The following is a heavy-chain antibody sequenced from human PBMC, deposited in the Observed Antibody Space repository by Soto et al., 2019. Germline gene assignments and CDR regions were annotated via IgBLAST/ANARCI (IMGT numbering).Heavy chain of an antibody. CDR1: GYTFTSYG. J-gene: IGHJ6*02. Sequence: ASVPVACKASGYTFTSYGISWVRQAPGQGLEWMGWISAYNGNTNYAQKLQGRVTMTTDTSTSTAYMELRSLRSDDTAVYYCARPGGSYYDYYYGMDVWGQGTTVTVSS. CDR2: ISAYNGNT. V-gene: IGHV1-18*01. D-gene: IGHD1-26*01. CDR3: ARPGGSYYDYYYGMDV.